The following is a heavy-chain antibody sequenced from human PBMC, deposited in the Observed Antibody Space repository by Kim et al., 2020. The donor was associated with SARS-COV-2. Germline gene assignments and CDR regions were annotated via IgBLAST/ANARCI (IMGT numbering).Heavy chain of an antibody. D-gene: IGHD1-26*01. CDR1: GGTFSSYA. CDR2: IIPILGIA. V-gene: IGHV1-69*04. CDR3: ARDKIVGSPYHFDP. Sequence: SVKVSCKASGGTFSSYAISWVRQAPGQGLEWMGRIIPILGIANYAQKFQGRVTITADKSTSTAYMELSSLRSEDTAVYYCARDKIVGSPYHFDPWGQGTLVSVSS. J-gene: IGHJ5*02.